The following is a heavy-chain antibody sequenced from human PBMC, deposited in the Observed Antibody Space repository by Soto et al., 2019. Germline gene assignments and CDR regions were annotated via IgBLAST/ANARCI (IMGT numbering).Heavy chain of an antibody. CDR1: GGSITSYY. CDR2: IYHSGST. V-gene: IGHV4-59*01. J-gene: IGHJ3*02. Sequence: SSETLSLTCAVSGGSITSYYWSWIRQAPGKGLEWIGYIYHSGSTDYNPSLKSRVTMSLDTSKNQVSLRLTSVTAADTAVYYCARHRYDSSGYVMIDAFYIWGQETTVTVSS. D-gene: IGHD3-22*01. CDR3: ARHRYDSSGYVMIDAFYI.